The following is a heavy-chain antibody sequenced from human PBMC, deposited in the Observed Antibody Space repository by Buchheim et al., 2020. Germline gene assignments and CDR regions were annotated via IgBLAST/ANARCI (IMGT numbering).Heavy chain of an antibody. Sequence: QVQLVQSGAEVKKPGASVKVSCKASGYTFTSYYMHWVRQAPGQGLEWMGIINPSGGSTSYAQKFQGRVTMTRDTSTSTVSMELSSLRSEDTAVYYCARGTQSQQLVSGGGFDPWGQGTL. CDR3: ARGTQSQQLVSGGGFDP. CDR2: INPSGGST. D-gene: IGHD6-13*01. J-gene: IGHJ5*02. CDR1: GYTFTSYY. V-gene: IGHV1-46*03.